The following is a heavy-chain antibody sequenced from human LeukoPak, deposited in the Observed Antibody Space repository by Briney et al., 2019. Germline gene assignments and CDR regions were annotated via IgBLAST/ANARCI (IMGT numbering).Heavy chain of an antibody. Sequence: PGGSLRLSYAASGFTFSSYAMSWVRQAPGKGLEWVSAISGSGGSTYYADSVKGRFTISRDNSKNTLYLQMNSLRAEDTAVYYCAKGLRDIVAFMDVWGKGTTVTVSS. CDR3: AKGLRDIVAFMDV. CDR2: ISGSGGST. CDR1: GFTFSSYA. J-gene: IGHJ6*03. D-gene: IGHD5-12*01. V-gene: IGHV3-23*01.